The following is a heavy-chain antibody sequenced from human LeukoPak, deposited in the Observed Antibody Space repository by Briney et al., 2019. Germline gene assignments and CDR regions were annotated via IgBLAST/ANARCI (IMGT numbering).Heavy chain of an antibody. J-gene: IGHJ4*02. CDR3: ARDSGMVRGTVDY. CDR2: INPSGGST. D-gene: IGHD3-10*01. Sequence: GASVKVSCKSSGYTFTSYYMYWVRRAPGQGLEWMGIINPSGGSTSYAQKFQGRVTMTRDTSTSTVYMELSSLRSEDTAVYYCARDSGMVRGTVDYWGQGTLVTVSS. V-gene: IGHV1-46*01. CDR1: GYTFTSYY.